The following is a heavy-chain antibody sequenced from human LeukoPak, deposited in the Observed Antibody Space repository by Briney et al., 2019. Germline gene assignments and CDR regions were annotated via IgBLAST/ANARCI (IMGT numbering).Heavy chain of an antibody. J-gene: IGHJ4*02. CDR3: SRGRDQSKTRDY. D-gene: IGHD2-2*01. V-gene: IGHV4-34*01. Sequence: SETLSLTCAVSDGSSGYYWSWIRQAPGKGLEWIGEIHPSGITSFNPSLKSRASISADTSKNQFSLKLTSVTAADTALYYCSRGRDQSKTRDYWGQGTLVTVSS. CDR1: DGSSGYY. CDR2: IHPSGIT.